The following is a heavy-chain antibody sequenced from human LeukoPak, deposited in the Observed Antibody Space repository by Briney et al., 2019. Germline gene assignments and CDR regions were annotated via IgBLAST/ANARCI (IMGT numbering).Heavy chain of an antibody. CDR3: AREYSSSWYGYFDY. D-gene: IGHD6-13*01. V-gene: IGHV3-48*03. Sequence: TGGSLRLSCAASGFTFSSYEMNWVRQAPGKGLEWVSYISSSGSTIYYADSVKGRFTISRDNAKNSLYLQMNSLRAEDTAVYYCAREYSSSWYGYFDYWGQGTLVTVSS. J-gene: IGHJ4*02. CDR2: ISSSGSTI. CDR1: GFTFSSYE.